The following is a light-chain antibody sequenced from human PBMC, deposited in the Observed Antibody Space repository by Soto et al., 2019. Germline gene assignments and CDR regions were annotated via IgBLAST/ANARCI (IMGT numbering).Light chain of an antibody. Sequence: NFMLTQSHSVSESPGKTVTISCTRSSGSIASNHVQWYQQRPGSAPTTVIYKNDQRPSGVPDRFSGSIDSSSSSASLTISGLKTEDEADYYCQSYDSNTVVFGGGTKLTVL. CDR3: QSYDSNTVV. CDR2: KND. J-gene: IGLJ2*01. V-gene: IGLV6-57*04. CDR1: SGSIASNH.